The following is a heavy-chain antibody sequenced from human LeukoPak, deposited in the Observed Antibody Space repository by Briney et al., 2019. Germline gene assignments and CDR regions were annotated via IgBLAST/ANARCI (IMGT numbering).Heavy chain of an antibody. Sequence: GESLKIPCKGSGYSFTSYWIGWVRQMPGKGLEWMGIIYPGDSDTRYSPSFQGQVTISADKSISTAYLQWSSLKASDTAMYYCARQSYGSGSYYAYFDYWGQGTLVTVSS. CDR2: IYPGDSDT. J-gene: IGHJ4*02. V-gene: IGHV5-51*01. D-gene: IGHD3-10*01. CDR1: GYSFTSYW. CDR3: ARQSYGSGSYYAYFDY.